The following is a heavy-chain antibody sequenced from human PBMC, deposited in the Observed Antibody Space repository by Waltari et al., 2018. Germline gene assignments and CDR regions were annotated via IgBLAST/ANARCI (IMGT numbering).Heavy chain of an antibody. J-gene: IGHJ3*02. CDR1: GYSISSGDY. Sequence: QVQLQESGPGLVKPSETLSLTCAVSGYSISSGDYWGWLRLPPGKGLAWRGGIYHSGSTYYNPSLKSRVTISVDTSTNQFSLKLSSVTAADTAVYYCASAGPPYYYDSSGYYYLVQRYAFDIWGQGTMVTVSS. CDR3: ASAGPPYYYDSSGYYYLVQRYAFDI. CDR2: IYHSGST. V-gene: IGHV4-38-2*01. D-gene: IGHD3-22*01.